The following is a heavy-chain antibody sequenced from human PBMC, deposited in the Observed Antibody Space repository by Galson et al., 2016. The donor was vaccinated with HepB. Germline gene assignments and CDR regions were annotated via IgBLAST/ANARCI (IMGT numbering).Heavy chain of an antibody. CDR1: GDTFSKHG. J-gene: IGHJ6*02. D-gene: IGHD3-10*01. Sequence: SVKVSCKGSGDTFSKHGIHWVRRAPGQGLEWMGSIIPIIGHTDYAQKFRGRVTIHGDASINTGHMELSGLTFEDTAVYYCARFGPRYFGMGNLEFYFFFGMDVGGQGTTVTVSS. V-gene: IGHV1-69*11. CDR3: ARFGPRYFGMGNLEFYFFFGMDV. CDR2: IIPIIGHT.